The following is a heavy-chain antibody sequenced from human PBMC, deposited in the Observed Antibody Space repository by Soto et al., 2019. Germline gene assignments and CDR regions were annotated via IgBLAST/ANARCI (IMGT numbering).Heavy chain of an antibody. J-gene: IGHJ4*02. Sequence: QKISCKGSGYNFAGYWIAWVRQMPGKGLELMGIICPSDSDTRYRPSFQGQVTISADKSISSAYLQWSSLRASDTAMYYCARGGVSTRTFDYWGQGTPVTVSS. CDR1: GYNFAGYW. CDR3: ARGGVSTRTFDY. CDR2: ICPSDSDT. V-gene: IGHV5-51*01. D-gene: IGHD3-3*01.